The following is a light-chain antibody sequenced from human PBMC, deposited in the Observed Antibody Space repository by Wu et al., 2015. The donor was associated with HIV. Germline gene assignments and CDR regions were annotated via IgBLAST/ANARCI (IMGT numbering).Light chain of an antibody. CDR3: QQYKNWPPWT. V-gene: IGKV3-15*01. Sequence: EIVMTQSPVILSVSPGERVTLSCRASQSVSSNLAWYQQKPGQAPRLLIYDASTRATGIPARFSGGGSGTEFTLTISSMQSEDFAVYHCQQYKNWPPWTFGQGTKVEIK. CDR2: DAS. J-gene: IGKJ1*01. CDR1: QSVSSN.